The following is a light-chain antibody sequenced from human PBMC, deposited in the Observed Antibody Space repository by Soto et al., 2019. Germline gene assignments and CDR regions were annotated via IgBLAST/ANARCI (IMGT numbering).Light chain of an antibody. J-gene: IGKJ1*01. CDR2: SAS. V-gene: IGKV1-39*01. CDR1: QSISMY. Sequence: DIQMTQSPSSLSASVGDTVTITCRASQSISMYLSWYQQKPGKAPKLLIYSASILQSGVPSRFSGSGFGTDFTLTINSLQPEDFAGYHCQQSYSTPHTFGQGTKGDIK. CDR3: QQSYSTPHT.